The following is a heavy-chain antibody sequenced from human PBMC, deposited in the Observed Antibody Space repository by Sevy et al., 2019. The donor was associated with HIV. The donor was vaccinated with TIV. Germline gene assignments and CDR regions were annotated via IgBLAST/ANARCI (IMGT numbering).Heavy chain of an antibody. CDR1: GFTFSSAW. CDR2: IKSKTDGGTI. V-gene: IGHV3-15*01. CDR3: ITDPGYRGYDEEVINSYYYGMDV. D-gene: IGHD5-12*01. J-gene: IGHJ6*02. Sequence: GGSLRLSCAASGFTFSSAWMSWVRLAPGKGLEWVGRIKSKTDGGTIDYAAPVKGRFTNSREDSKNTLYLQMNSLKTEDTAVYYCITDPGYRGYDEEVINSYYYGMDVWGQGTTVTVSS.